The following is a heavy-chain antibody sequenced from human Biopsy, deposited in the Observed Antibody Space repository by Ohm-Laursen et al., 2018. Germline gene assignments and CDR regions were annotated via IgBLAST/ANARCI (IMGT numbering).Heavy chain of an antibody. J-gene: IGHJ5*02. CDR3: VKDVGSKIMMFEA. CDR2: IKWSSDQI. D-gene: IGHD3/OR15-3a*01. Sequence: SSLRLSCAASGFTFDNYALHWVRQVPGKGLEWVSGIKWSSDQIAYADSVKGRFTISRDNAKKSLSLQMNTLRPEDTAFYYCVKDVGSKIMMFEAWGQGTLVTVSS. V-gene: IGHV3-9*01. CDR1: GFTFDNYA.